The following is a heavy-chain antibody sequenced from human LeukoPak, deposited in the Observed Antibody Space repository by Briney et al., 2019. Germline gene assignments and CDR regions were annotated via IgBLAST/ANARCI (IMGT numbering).Heavy chain of an antibody. CDR3: ASSNWFDP. V-gene: IGHV3-23*01. CDR1: GFTFSSSA. Sequence: PGGPLRLSCAASGFTFSSSAMSWVRQAPGKGLEWVSAISNNGGYTYYADSVQGRFTISRDNSKSTLCLQMNSLRAEDTAVYYCASSNWFDPWGQGTLVTVSS. J-gene: IGHJ5*02. CDR2: ISNNGGYT.